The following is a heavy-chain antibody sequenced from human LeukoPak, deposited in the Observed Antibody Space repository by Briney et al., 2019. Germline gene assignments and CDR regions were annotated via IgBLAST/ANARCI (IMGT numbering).Heavy chain of an antibody. CDR1: GFTFSSYW. V-gene: IGHV3-7*01. Sequence: GGSLRLSCAASGFTFSSYWMSWVRQAPGKGLEWVANIKQDGSEKYYVDSVKGRFTISRDNAKNSLYLQMNSLRAEDTAVYYCARGWGNSGYDYVPDYWGQGTLVTVSS. D-gene: IGHD5-12*01. J-gene: IGHJ4*02. CDR2: IKQDGSEK. CDR3: ARGWGNSGYDYVPDY.